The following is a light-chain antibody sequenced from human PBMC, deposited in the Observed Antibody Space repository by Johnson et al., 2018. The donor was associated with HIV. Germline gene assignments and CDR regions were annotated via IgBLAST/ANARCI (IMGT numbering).Light chain of an antibody. CDR3: GTWDSSLSAGRV. CDR1: SSNIGNNY. J-gene: IGLJ1*01. Sequence: SVLTQPPSVSAAPGQKVPISCSGSSSNIGNNYVSWYQQLPGTAPKLLIYDNNKRPSGIPDRFSGSKSGTSATLGITGLQTGDEADYYCGTWDSSLSAGRVFGTGTKVTVL. V-gene: IGLV1-51*01. CDR2: DNN.